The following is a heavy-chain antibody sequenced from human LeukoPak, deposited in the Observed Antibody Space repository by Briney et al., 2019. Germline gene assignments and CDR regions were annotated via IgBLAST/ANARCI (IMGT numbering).Heavy chain of an antibody. J-gene: IGHJ5*02. D-gene: IGHD3-3*01. CDR3: ANVHPRRITIFGVPKGGWFDP. CDR2: ISGSGGST. CDR1: GFTFSSYA. V-gene: IGHV3-23*01. Sequence: GGSLRLSCAASGFTFSSYAMSWVRQAPGKGLEWVSAISGSGGSTYYADSVKGRFTISRDNSKNTLYLQMNSLRAEDTAVYYCANVHPRRITIFGVPKGGWFDPWGQGTLVTVSS.